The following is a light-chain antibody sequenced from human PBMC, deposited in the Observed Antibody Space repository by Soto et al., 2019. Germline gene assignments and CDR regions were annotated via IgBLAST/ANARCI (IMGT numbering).Light chain of an antibody. CDR2: DAS. J-gene: IGKJ1*01. Sequence: DIQMTQSPSTLSASVGDRVTVTCRASQTIGSWLAWYQQKPGRAPKLLIFDASSLESGVPSRFSGNGSGTEFTLTISGLQPDDFATYYCQQYNSYSPWTFGPGTKVDI. CDR3: QQYNSYSPWT. V-gene: IGKV1-5*01. CDR1: QTIGSW.